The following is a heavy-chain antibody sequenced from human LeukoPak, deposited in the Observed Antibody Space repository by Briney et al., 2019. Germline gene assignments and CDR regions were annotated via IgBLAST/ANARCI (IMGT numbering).Heavy chain of an antibody. CDR3: ARDGGSDAFDI. D-gene: IGHD4-23*01. Sequence: GGSLRLSCAASGFTCSSYWRHWVRLDPGKGLVWVSRISSDGSSTNYADSVKGRFTIARDNAKNTLYLQMNSLRAEDTAMYYCARDGGSDAFDIWGQGTMVTVSS. CDR1: GFTCSSYW. CDR2: ISSDGSST. V-gene: IGHV3-74*01. J-gene: IGHJ3*02.